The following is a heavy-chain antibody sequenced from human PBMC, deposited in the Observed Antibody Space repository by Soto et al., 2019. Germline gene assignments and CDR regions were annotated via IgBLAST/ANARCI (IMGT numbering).Heavy chain of an antibody. CDR2: ISSSSSYI. J-gene: IGHJ4*02. Sequence: PGGSLRLSCAASGFTFSSYSMNWVRQAPGKGLEWVSSISSSSSYIYYADSVKGRFTISRDNAKNSLYLQMNSLRAEDTAVYYCARDTLWYSSGWRELGDYWGQGTLVTVSS. CDR3: ARDTLWYSSGWRELGDY. V-gene: IGHV3-21*01. CDR1: GFTFSSYS. D-gene: IGHD6-19*01.